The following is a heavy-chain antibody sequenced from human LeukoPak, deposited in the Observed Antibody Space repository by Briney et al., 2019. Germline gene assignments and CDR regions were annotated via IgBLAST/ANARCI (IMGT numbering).Heavy chain of an antibody. CDR2: INHSGST. Sequence: PSETLSLTCAVYGGSFSGYYWSWIRQPPGKGLEWIGEINHSGSTNYNPSLKSRATISVDTSKNQFSLKLSSVTAADTAVYYCARGLNYYDSSGYREKTLWDYYFDYWGQGTLVTVSS. V-gene: IGHV4-34*01. D-gene: IGHD3-22*01. CDR1: GGSFSGYY. J-gene: IGHJ4*02. CDR3: ARGLNYYDSSGYREKTLWDYYFDY.